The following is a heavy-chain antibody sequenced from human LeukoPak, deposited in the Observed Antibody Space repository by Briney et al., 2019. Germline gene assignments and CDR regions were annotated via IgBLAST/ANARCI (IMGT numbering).Heavy chain of an antibody. D-gene: IGHD1-7*01. V-gene: IGHV1-69*06. CDR3: ARDYNWNFANSSPFDY. CDR1: GDTPHSHA. Sequence: GASVKVSCKSSGDTPHSHAISWVRQAPGQGLEWMGRIIPAFGTANYAQKFQGRVAITADKSTRTACMEMSSLRSEDTAVYYCARDYNWNFANSSPFDYWGQGTLVTVSS. CDR2: IIPAFGTA. J-gene: IGHJ4*02.